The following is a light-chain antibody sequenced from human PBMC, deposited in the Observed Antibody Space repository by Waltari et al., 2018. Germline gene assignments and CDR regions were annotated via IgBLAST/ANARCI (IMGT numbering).Light chain of an antibody. CDR1: SSDVGGYNY. CDR3: SSYTSSSTLG. V-gene: IGLV2-14*01. Sequence: QSALTQPASVSGSPGQSITISCTGTSSDVGGYNYVSWYQQHPGKAPKLMIYDVSKRPSGVSNRFSGSKSCNTASLTSSGLQAEDEADYYCSSYTSSSTLGFGGGTKLTVL. J-gene: IGLJ2*01. CDR2: DVS.